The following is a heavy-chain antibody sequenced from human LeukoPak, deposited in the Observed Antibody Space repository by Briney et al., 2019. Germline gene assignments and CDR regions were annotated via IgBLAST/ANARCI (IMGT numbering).Heavy chain of an antibody. D-gene: IGHD3-10*01. CDR3: AYGGPVGSGSYYPDY. CDR2: ISSNGGST. J-gene: IGHJ4*02. Sequence: GGSLRLTCAASGFTFSSYAMHWVRQAPGKGLEYVSAISSNGGSTYYANSVKGRFTISRDNSKNTLYLQMGSLRSEDTAVYYCAYGGPVGSGSYYPDYWGQGTLVTVSS. V-gene: IGHV3-64*01. CDR1: GFTFSSYA.